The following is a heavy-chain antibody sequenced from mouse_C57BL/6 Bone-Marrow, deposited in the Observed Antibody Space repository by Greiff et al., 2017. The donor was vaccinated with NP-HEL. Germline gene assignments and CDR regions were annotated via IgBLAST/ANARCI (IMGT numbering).Heavy chain of an antibody. CDR3: ARRGYYYGSSYVLFDY. V-gene: IGHV1-50*01. Sequence: VQLQQSGAELVKPGASVKLSCKASGYTFTSYWMQWVKQRPGQGLEWIGEIDPSDSYTNYNQKFKGKATLTVDTSSSTAYMQLSSLTSEDSAVYYCARRGYYYGSSYVLFDYWGQGTTLTVSS. D-gene: IGHD1-1*01. CDR1: GYTFTSYW. J-gene: IGHJ2*01. CDR2: IDPSDSYT.